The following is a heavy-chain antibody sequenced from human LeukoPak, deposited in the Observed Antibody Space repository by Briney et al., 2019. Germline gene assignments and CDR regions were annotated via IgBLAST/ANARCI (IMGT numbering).Heavy chain of an antibody. V-gene: IGHV3-30*18. Sequence: GRSLRLSCAASGFTFSSYGMHWVRQAPGKGLEWVAVISYDGSNKYYADSVKGRFTISRDNSKNTLYLQMNSLRAEDTAVYYCAKDPGPALIYYFDYWGQGTLVTVSS. J-gene: IGHJ4*02. CDR3: AKDPGPALIYYFDY. CDR2: ISYDGSNK. CDR1: GFTFSSYG.